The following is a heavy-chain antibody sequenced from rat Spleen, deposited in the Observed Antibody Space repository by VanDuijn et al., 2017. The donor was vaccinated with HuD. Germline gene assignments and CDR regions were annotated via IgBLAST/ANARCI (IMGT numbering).Heavy chain of an antibody. CDR3: ARYLIHYFDY. Sequence: EVQLVESGGGLVQPGRSLNLSCAASGFTFSDSYMAWVRQAPKKGLEWVASISYEGIVTYYGDSVKGRFTISRDNANSTLYLQMDSLRSEDTATYYCARYLIHYFDYWGQGVMVTVSS. CDR1: GFTFSDSY. D-gene: IGHD2-5*01. J-gene: IGHJ2*01. V-gene: IGHV5-22*01. CDR2: ISYEGIVT.